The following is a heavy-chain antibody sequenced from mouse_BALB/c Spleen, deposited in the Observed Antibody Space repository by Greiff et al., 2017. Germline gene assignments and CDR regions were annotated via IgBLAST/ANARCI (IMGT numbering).Heavy chain of an antibody. CDR2: INPSNGRT. CDR1: GYTFTSYW. Sequence: VQLQQSGAELVKPGASVKLSCKASGYTFTSYWMHWVKQRPGQGLEWIGEINPSNGRTNYNEKFKSKATLTVDKSSSTAYMQLSSLTSEDSAVYYWARYDDYGRTPYYFDYWGQGTTRAVAS. J-gene: IGHJ2*01. V-gene: IGHV1S81*02. D-gene: IGHD2-13*01. CDR3: ARYDDYGRTPYYFDY.